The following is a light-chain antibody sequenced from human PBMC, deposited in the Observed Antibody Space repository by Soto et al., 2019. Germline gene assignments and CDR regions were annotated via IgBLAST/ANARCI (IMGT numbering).Light chain of an antibody. CDR2: GAS. CDR1: QSVSSSY. Sequence: EIALTQSPGTLSLSPGDTATLSCRASQSVSSSYLAWYQQKPGQAPRLLIYGASSRATGIPDRFSGSGSGTDFILTISRLEPEDFAVYYCQQYGSSPRTFGQGTKVEIK. J-gene: IGKJ1*01. V-gene: IGKV3-20*01. CDR3: QQYGSSPRT.